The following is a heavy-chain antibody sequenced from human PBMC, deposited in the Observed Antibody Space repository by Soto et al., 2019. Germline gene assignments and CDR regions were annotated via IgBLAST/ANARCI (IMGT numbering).Heavy chain of an antibody. CDR2: INGGGGST. Sequence: EVQLLESGGGLVQPGGSLRLSCAASGFTFSSSAMSRVRQAPGKGLEWVSAINGGGGSTFYADSMKGRFTISRDNSKNTLYLQMNSLRVEDTAVYYCAKGGTGDVGDYWGQGTLVTVSS. CDR1: GFTFSSSA. CDR3: AKGGTGDVGDY. J-gene: IGHJ4*02. V-gene: IGHV3-23*01. D-gene: IGHD7-27*01.